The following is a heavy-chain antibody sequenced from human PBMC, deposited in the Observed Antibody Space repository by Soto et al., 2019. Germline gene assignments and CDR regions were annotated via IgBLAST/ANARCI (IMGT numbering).Heavy chain of an antibody. Sequence: ETLSLTCSVSGGSISGSYWSWIRQSPGKGLEWLGYVYYTGSTNYSPSLRSRVSISVDTSKNEFSLRLSSVTAADTAVYFCARSVAVPGAHIHYWGQGTQVTVSS. D-gene: IGHD6-19*01. V-gene: IGHV4-59*01. CDR2: VYYTGST. J-gene: IGHJ4*02. CDR3: ARSVAVPGAHIHY. CDR1: GGSISGSY.